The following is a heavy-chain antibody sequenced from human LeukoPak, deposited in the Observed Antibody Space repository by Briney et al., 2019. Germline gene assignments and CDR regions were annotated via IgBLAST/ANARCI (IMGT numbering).Heavy chain of an antibody. CDR1: GGSVSSGSYY. J-gene: IGHJ4*02. Sequence: SETLSLTCTVSGGSVSSGSYYWSWIRQPPGKGLEWIGYIYYSGSTNYNPSLKSRVTISVDTSKNQFPLKLSSVTAADTAVYYCASRYRTTHWGQGTLVTVSS. D-gene: IGHD1-14*01. CDR2: IYYSGST. CDR3: ASRYRTTH. V-gene: IGHV4-61*01.